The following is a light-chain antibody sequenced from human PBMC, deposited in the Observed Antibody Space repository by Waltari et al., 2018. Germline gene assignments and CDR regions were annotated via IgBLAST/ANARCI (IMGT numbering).Light chain of an antibody. J-gene: IGLJ1*01. Sequence: QSVLTQPPSASGTPGQRVTISCSGSSSNIGTNFVYWYQHVPGTAPKLLIYRSEQRSSGVPDRSSGSKSGTSASLAISGLRSEDEGDYYCAAWDDSLNGYYVFGTGTKVTVL. CDR1: SSNIGTNF. CDR3: AAWDDSLNGYYV. V-gene: IGLV1-47*01. CDR2: RSE.